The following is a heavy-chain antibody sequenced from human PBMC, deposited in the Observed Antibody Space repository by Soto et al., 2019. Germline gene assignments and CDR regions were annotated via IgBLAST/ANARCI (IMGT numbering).Heavy chain of an antibody. CDR2: IYYSGST. CDR1: GGSISSYY. V-gene: IGHV4-59*01. D-gene: IGHD5-18*01. Sequence: SETLSLTCTVSGGSISSYYWSWIRQPPGKGLEWIGYIYYSGSTNYNPSLKSRVTISVDTSKNQFSLKLSSVTAADTAVYYCATAAPYPYRYGYFDYWGQGTLVTVSS. J-gene: IGHJ4*02. CDR3: ATAAPYPYRYGYFDY.